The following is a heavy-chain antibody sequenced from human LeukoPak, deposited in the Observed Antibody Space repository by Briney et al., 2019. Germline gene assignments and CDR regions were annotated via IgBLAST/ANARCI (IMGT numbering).Heavy chain of an antibody. CDR1: GFTFSSYA. D-gene: IGHD3-10*01. J-gene: IGHJ4*02. V-gene: IGHV3-30-3*01. Sequence: PGGSLRLSCAASGFTFSSYAMHWVRQAPGKGLEWVAVISYDGSNKYYADSVKGRFTISRDNSKNTLYLQMNNLRAEDTAVYYCARVIPRITMVRGPFDYWGQGTLVTVSS. CDR3: ARVIPRITMVRGPFDY. CDR2: ISYDGSNK.